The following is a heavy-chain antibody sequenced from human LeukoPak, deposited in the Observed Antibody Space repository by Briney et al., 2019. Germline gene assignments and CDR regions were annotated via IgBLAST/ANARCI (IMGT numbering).Heavy chain of an antibody. CDR2: IYYSGST. J-gene: IGHJ4*02. V-gene: IGHV4-59*01. CDR3: ARDQSGYDLPDY. CDR1: GGSISSYY. Sequence: SETLSLTCTVSGGSISSYYWSWIRLPPGKGLEWIGYIYYSGSTNYNPSLKSRVTISVDTSKNQFSLKLSSVTAADTAVYYCARDQSGYDLPDYWGQGTLVTVSS. D-gene: IGHD5-12*01.